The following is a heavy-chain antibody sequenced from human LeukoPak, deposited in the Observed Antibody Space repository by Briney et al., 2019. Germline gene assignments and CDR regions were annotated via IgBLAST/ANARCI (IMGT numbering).Heavy chain of an antibody. J-gene: IGHJ4*02. V-gene: IGHV4-31*03. Sequence: PSETLSLTCTVSGGSISSGGYYWSWIRQHPGKGLEWIGYIYYSGSTYCNPSLKSRVTISVDTSKNQFSLKLSSVTAADTAVYYCARGGDFWSGYYSDWGQGTLVTVSS. CDR3: ARGGDFWSGYYSD. CDR2: IYYSGST. D-gene: IGHD3-3*01. CDR1: GGSISSGGYY.